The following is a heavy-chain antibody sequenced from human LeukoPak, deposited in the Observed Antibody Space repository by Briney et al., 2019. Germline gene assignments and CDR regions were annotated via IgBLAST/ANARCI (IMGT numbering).Heavy chain of an antibody. D-gene: IGHD5-12*01. V-gene: IGHV4-61*02. Sequence: SETLSLTCSVSGDSITSGDSYWTWIRQPAGRGLEWIGLIYTSGSTKYNPSLKSRITMSLDTSKNQISLQLNSVTAADTAVYYCAREYSHWGQGTLVTVSS. CDR1: GDSITSGDSY. CDR2: IYTSGST. J-gene: IGHJ4*02. CDR3: AREYSH.